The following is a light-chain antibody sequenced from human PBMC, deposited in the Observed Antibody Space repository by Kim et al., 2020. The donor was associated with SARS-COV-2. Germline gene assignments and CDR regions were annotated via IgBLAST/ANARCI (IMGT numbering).Light chain of an antibody. CDR2: AAS. CDR3: QQSYSAPLT. CDR1: QSISGF. J-gene: IGKJ4*01. V-gene: IGKV1-39*01. Sequence: DIQMTQSPSSLSTSVGDRVTITCRASQSISGFLNWYQQKPGEAPKLLIYAASSLQSGVPSRFSGSGSGTDFTLIINSLQPEDFATYYCQQSYSAPLTFGGGTKLEI.